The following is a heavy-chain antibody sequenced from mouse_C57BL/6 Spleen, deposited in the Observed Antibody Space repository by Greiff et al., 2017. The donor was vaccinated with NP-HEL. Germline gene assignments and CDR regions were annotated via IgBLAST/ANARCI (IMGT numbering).Heavy chain of an antibody. D-gene: IGHD2-2*01. CDR1: GFTFSSYA. V-gene: IGHV5-9-1*02. CDR2: ISSGGDYI. Sequence: DVMLVESGEGLVKPGGSLKLSCAASGFTFSSYAMSWVRQTPEQRLEWVAYISSGGDYIYYADTVKGRFTISRDNARNTLYLQMSSLKSEDTAMYYCTRVPDGYGLDYWGQGTTLTVSS. J-gene: IGHJ2*01. CDR3: TRVPDGYGLDY.